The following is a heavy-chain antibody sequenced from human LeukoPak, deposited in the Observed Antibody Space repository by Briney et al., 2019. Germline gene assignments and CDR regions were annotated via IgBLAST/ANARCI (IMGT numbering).Heavy chain of an antibody. J-gene: IGHJ4*02. CDR1: GFTFSRYW. CDR3: AKDPMIVVSDPEDSRS. Sequence: PGGSLRLSCAASGFTFSRYWMSWVRQAPGKGLEWVANIKEDGSEKYYVDSVKGRFTISRDKAKKSLYLQMNSLRAEDTAVYYCAKDPMIVVSDPEDSRSWGQGTLVTVSS. V-gene: IGHV3-7*03. CDR2: IKEDGSEK. D-gene: IGHD3-22*01.